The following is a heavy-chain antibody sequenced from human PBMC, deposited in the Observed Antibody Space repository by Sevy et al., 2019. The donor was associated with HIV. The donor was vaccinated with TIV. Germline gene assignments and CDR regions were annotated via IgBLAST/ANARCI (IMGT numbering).Heavy chain of an antibody. CDR3: ARHKLSYDNNWIQDNWFDP. V-gene: IGHV5-51*01. D-gene: IGHD1-1*01. CDR2: IYPGDSET. J-gene: IGHJ5*02. Sequence: GESLKISCKGSGYSFSDYWIGWVRRKPGKGLEWMGIIYPGDSETRYNPSFEGQFTISADTSINTAYLEWRSLKASDTAMYYCARHKLSYDNNWIQDNWFDPWGQGTLVTVSS. CDR1: GYSFSDYW.